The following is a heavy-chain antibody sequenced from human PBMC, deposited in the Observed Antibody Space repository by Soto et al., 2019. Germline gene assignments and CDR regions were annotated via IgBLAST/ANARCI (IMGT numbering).Heavy chain of an antibody. CDR2: IHHSGST. J-gene: IGHJ4*02. CDR1: GYSISSGYY. CDR3: ARAEYSSSSFFDC. V-gene: IGHV4-38-2*01. Sequence: PSETLSLTCAVSGYSISSGYYWGWIRQPPGKGLEWIGSIHHSGSTYYNPSLKSRVTISVDTSKNQFSLKLSSVTAADTAVYYCARAEYSSSSFFDCWGQGTLVTVSS. D-gene: IGHD6-6*01.